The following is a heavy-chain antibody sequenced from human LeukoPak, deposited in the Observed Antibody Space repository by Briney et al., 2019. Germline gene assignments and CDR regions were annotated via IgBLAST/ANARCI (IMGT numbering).Heavy chain of an antibody. Sequence: SETLSLTCTLSGGSISTYYWSWIRQPPGKGLEWIGYIYHSGSTNYNPSLKSRVTISVGTSKNQFSLKLSSVTAADTAVYYCAGGGGYARPIGYWGQGALVTVSS. CDR1: GGSISTYY. CDR3: AGGGGYARPIGY. V-gene: IGHV4-59*01. D-gene: IGHD1-1*01. CDR2: IYHSGST. J-gene: IGHJ4*02.